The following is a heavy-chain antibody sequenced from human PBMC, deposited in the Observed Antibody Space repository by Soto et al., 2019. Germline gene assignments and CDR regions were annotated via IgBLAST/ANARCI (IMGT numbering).Heavy chain of an antibody. CDR1: GGSFSGYY. Sequence: QVQLQQWGAGLLKPSETLSLTCAVYGGSFSGYYWSWIRQPPGKGLEWIGEINHSGSTNYNPSLKSRVTISVDTSKNQFSLKLSSVTAADTAVYYCARGFESRTAAITVWFDPWGQGTLVTVSS. CDR2: INHSGST. J-gene: IGHJ5*02. D-gene: IGHD6-13*01. CDR3: ARGFESRTAAITVWFDP. V-gene: IGHV4-34*01.